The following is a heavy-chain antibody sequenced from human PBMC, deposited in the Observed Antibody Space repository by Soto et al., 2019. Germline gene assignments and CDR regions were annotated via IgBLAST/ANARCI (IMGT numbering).Heavy chain of an antibody. CDR3: AKSDYYGSGSSSFDY. CDR2: ISGSAGST. J-gene: IGHJ4*02. V-gene: IGHV3-23*04. CDR1: GITFKDAW. Sequence: DVQLVESGGGLGMPGGSLRLSCVVSGITFKDAWMSWVRQAPGKGLEWVSGISGSAGSTYYADSLKGRFTISRDNSKNTLYLQMNSLRAEDTAIYYCAKSDYYGSGSSSFDYWGQGTLVTVSP. D-gene: IGHD3-10*01.